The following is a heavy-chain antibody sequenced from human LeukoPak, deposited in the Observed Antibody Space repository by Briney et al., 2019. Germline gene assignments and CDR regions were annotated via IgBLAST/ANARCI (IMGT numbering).Heavy chain of an antibody. CDR2: IYHSGGT. J-gene: IGHJ4*02. D-gene: IGHD1-1*01. V-gene: IGHV4-34*01. CDR3: ARRYTNYAPLDY. Sequence: SETLSLTCAVYGGSFSGYYWSWIRQPPGKGREWIGEIYHSGGTNYNPSLKSRVTISVDTSKNQFSLKLSSVTAADTAVYYCARRYTNYAPLDYWGQGTLVTVSS. CDR1: GGSFSGYY.